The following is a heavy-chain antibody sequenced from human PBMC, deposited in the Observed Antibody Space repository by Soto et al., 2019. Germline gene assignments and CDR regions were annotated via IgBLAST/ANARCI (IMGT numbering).Heavy chain of an antibody. CDR3: AKDMARIVGALPFDY. CDR1: GFTFSSYA. V-gene: IGHV3-23*01. Sequence: GSLRLSCAASGFTFSSYAMSWVRQAPGKGLEWVSAISGSGGSTYYADSVKGRFTISRDNSKNTLYLQMNSLRAEDTAVYYCAKDMARIVGALPFDYWGQGTLVTVSS. CDR2: ISGSGGST. D-gene: IGHD1-26*01. J-gene: IGHJ4*02.